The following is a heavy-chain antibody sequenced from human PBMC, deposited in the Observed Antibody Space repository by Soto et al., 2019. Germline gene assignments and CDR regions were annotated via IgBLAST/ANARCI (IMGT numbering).Heavy chain of an antibody. Sequence: SETLSLTCTVSGGSISSGDYYWSWIRQPPGKGLEWIGYIYYSGSTYYNPSLKSRVTISVDTSKNQFSLKLSSVTAADTAVYYCAREIPEAPFDYWGQGTRVTVSS. D-gene: IGHD2-21*01. CDR3: AREIPEAPFDY. CDR2: IYYSGST. V-gene: IGHV4-30-4*01. J-gene: IGHJ4*02. CDR1: GGSISSGDYY.